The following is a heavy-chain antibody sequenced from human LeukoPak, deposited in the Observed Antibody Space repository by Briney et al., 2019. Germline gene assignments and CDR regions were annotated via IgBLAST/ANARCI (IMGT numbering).Heavy chain of an antibody. CDR3: AKDQIVGATETTPFDY. V-gene: IGHV3-23*01. J-gene: IGHJ4*02. D-gene: IGHD1-26*01. CDR1: GFTFSSYA. CDR2: ISGSGGST. Sequence: GGSLRLSCAASGFTFSSYAMSWVRQAPGKGLEWVSVISGSGGSTYYADSVKGRFTISRDNSKNTLYLQMNSLRAEDTAVYYCAKDQIVGATETTPFDYWGQGTLVTVSS.